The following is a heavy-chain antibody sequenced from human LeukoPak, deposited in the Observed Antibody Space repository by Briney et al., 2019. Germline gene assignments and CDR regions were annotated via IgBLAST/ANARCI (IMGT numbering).Heavy chain of an antibody. J-gene: IGHJ4*02. D-gene: IGHD3-22*01. CDR1: GFTFSSYG. CDR2: ISYDGSNK. V-gene: IGHV3-30*18. Sequence: RGSLRLSCAASGFTFSSYGMDWVRQAPGKGLEWVAVISYDGSNKYYADSVKGRFTISRDNSKNTLYLQMNSLRAEDTAVYYCAKVMYYYDSSGYLFDYWGQGTLVTVSS. CDR3: AKVMYYYDSSGYLFDY.